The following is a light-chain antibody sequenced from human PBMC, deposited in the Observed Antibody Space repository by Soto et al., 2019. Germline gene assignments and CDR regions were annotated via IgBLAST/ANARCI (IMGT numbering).Light chain of an antibody. V-gene: IGLV2-14*01. CDR2: EVN. CDR3: SSFTSTSTYV. Sequence: QSALTQPASVSGSPGQSITISCTGTSSDVGGYNYVSWYQHHPGKAPKLMIYEVNNRPSGVSYRFSGSKSGNTASLTISGLQAEDEADYYCSSFTSTSTYVFGSGTKLNVL. CDR1: SSDVGGYNY. J-gene: IGLJ1*01.